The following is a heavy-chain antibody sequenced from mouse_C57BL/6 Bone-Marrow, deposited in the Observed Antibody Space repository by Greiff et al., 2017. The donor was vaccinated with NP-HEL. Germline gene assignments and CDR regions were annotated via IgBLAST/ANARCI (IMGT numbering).Heavy chain of an antibody. CDR2: ISSGGSYT. Sequence: EVKLQASGGHLVKPGGSLKLSCAASGFTFSSYGMSWVRQTPDKRLEWVATISSGGSYTYSPDSVKGRFTISSDNAKNTLYLQRSSLKSEDTAMYYCARRRPVLEYYYAMDYWGQGTSVSVSS. CDR1: GFTFSSYG. V-gene: IGHV5-6*01. D-gene: IGHD1-1*01. J-gene: IGHJ4*01. CDR3: ARRRPVLEYYYAMDY.